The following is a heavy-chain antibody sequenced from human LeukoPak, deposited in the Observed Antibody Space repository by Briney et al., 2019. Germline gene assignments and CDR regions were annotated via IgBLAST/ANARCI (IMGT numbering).Heavy chain of an antibody. J-gene: IGHJ4*02. CDR1: GGSFSGYY. Sequence: SETPSLTCAVYGGSFSGYYWSWIRQPPGKGLEWIGEINHSGSTNYNPSPKSRVTISVDTSKNQFSLKLSSVTAADTAVYYCARKGTVTPAYYFDYWGQGTLVTVSS. V-gene: IGHV4-34*01. D-gene: IGHD4-11*01. CDR3: ARKGTVTPAYYFDY. CDR2: INHSGST.